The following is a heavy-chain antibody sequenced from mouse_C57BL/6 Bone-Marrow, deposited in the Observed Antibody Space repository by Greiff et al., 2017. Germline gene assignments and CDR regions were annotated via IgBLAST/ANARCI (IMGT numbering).Heavy chain of an antibody. Sequence: QVQLQQSGSELRSPGSSVKLSCKDFDSEVFTIAYMSWVRQKPGHGFEWIGGILPSIGRTIYGEKFEDKATLNADTLSNTAYLELNSLTSEDSAIDYCARLWDYGGAYWGQGTLVTVSA. CDR1: DSEVFTIAY. D-gene: IGHD1-1*01. J-gene: IGHJ3*01. CDR3: ARLWDYGGAY. V-gene: IGHV15-2*01. CDR2: ILPSIGRT.